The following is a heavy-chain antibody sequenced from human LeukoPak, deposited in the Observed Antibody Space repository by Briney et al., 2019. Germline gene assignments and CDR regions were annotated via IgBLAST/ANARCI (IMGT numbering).Heavy chain of an antibody. CDR1: DGSISSSSYY. CDR3: ARDLWEGFGESIRAWFDP. J-gene: IGHJ5*02. V-gene: IGHV4-61*02. CDR2: IYTSGST. D-gene: IGHD3-10*01. Sequence: SETLSLTCTVSDGSISSSSYYWGWIRQPAGKGLEWIGRIYTSGSTNYNPSLKSRVTMSVDTSKNQFSLKLSSVTAADTAVYYCARDLWEGFGESIRAWFDPWGQGTLVTVSS.